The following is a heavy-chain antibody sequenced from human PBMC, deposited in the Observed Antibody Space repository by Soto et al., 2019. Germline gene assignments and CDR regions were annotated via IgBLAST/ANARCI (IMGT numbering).Heavy chain of an antibody. CDR3: ALRTGNWNPLAD. J-gene: IGHJ4*02. CDR1: GGTTSSYT. CDR2: IVPMINKI. V-gene: IGHV1-69*02. D-gene: IGHD1-1*01. Sequence: QVQLVQSGAEVERPGSSVKVPCKTSGGTTSSYTIGWVRQAPGQGLEWMGNIVPMINKIDYAQKFQGRVTITADKSTRTVYMELYSLRSEDTAVYFCALRTGNWNPLADWGQGTLVTVSS.